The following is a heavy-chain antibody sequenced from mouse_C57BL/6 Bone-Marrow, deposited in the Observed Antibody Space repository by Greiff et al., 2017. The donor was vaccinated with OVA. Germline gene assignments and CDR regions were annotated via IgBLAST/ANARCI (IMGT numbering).Heavy chain of an antibody. Sequence: QVQLQQSGPGLVQPSQSLSITCTVSGFSLTSYGVHWVRQSPGKGLEWLGVLWSGGSTDYNAAFISRLSISKDNSKSQVFFKMNSLQADDTAIYYCARGPPFAYWGQGTLVTVSA. J-gene: IGHJ3*01. CDR2: LWSGGST. V-gene: IGHV2-2*01. CDR3: ARGPPFAY. D-gene: IGHD6-1*01. CDR1: GFSLTSYG.